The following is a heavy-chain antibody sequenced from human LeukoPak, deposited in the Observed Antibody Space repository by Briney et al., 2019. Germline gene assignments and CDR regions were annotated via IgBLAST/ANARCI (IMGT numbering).Heavy chain of an antibody. CDR1: GFTFSDYY. CDR3: ARVSGSYYLGYYYGMDV. V-gene: IGHV3-11*01. CDR2: ISSSGSTI. J-gene: IGHJ6*02. D-gene: IGHD3-10*01. Sequence: GGSLRLSCAASGFTFSDYYMSWIRQAPGKGLEWVSYISSSGSTIYYADSVKSRFTISRDNAKNSLYLQVNSLRAEDTAVYYCARVSGSYYLGYYYGMDVWGQGTTVTVSS.